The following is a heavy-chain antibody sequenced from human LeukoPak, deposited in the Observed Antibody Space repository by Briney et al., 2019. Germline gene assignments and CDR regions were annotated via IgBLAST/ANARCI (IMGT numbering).Heavy chain of an antibody. CDR1: GFTFSSYA. D-gene: IGHD2-15*01. CDR2: ISGSGGST. V-gene: IGHV3-23*01. J-gene: IGHJ4*02. CDR3: AKGPRAYCSGGSCLFDY. Sequence: GGSLRLSCAASGFTFSSYAMSSVRQAPGKGLEWVSAISGSGGSTYYADSVKGRFTISRDNSKNTLYLQMNSLRAEDTAVYYCAKGPRAYCSGGSCLFDYWGQGTLVTVSS.